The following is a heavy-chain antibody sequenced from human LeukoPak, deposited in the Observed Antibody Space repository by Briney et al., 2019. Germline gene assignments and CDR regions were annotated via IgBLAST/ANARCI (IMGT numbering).Heavy chain of an antibody. J-gene: IGHJ5*02. CDR2: ISAYNGNT. CDR3: ARGALVKEWSDLYNWFDP. V-gene: IGHV1-18*01. Sequence: ASVKVSCKASGYTFTSYGISWVRQAPGQGLEWMGWISAYNGNTNYAQKLQGRVTMTTDTSTSTAYMELRSLRSDDTAVYYCARGALVKEWSDLYNWFDPWGQGTLVTVSS. D-gene: IGHD3-3*01. CDR1: GYTFTSYG.